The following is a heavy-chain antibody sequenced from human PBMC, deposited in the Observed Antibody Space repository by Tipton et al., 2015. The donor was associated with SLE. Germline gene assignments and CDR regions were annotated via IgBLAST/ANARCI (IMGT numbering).Heavy chain of an antibody. CDR2: IYSSGRT. CDR3: ARVDFWSGPPEAEYFQH. J-gene: IGHJ1*01. CDR1: GSSISSYY. D-gene: IGHD3-3*01. V-gene: IGHV4-4*07. Sequence: LRLSCTVSGSSISSYYWSWIRQPAGKGLEWIGRIYSSGRTNYNSSLKSRVTMSVDTSKNQFSLKLSSVTAADTAVYYCARVDFWSGPPEAEYFQHWGQGTPVTVSS.